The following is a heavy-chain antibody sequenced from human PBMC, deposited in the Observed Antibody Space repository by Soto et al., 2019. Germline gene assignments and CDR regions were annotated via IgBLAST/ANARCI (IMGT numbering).Heavy chain of an antibody. CDR3: AKDASSSWYAAFDY. V-gene: IGHV2-70*02. CDR1: GFSLSTSGMC. CDR2: IDWDDDK. Sequence: SGPTLVNPTQTLTLTCTFSGFSLSTSGMCVSWIRQPPGKALEWLARIDWDDDKYYSTSLKTRLTISKDISKNQVVLTMTNMDPVDTAVYYCAKDASSSWYAAFDYWGQGTLVTVS. D-gene: IGHD6-13*01. J-gene: IGHJ4*02.